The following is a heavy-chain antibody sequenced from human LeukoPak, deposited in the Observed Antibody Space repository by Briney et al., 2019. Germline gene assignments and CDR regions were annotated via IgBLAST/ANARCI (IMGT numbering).Heavy chain of an antibody. V-gene: IGHV4-4*07. CDR1: GVSISTFY. J-gene: IGHJ4*02. CDR3: ARAVAVRGVISLLYFDY. CDR2: IFTSGTT. D-gene: IGHD3-10*01. Sequence: PSETLSLTCTVSGVSISTFYWTWIRQPAGKGLEWIGRIFTSGTTNYNPSLKSRVTMSIDTSKNQFSLNLISVTAADTAVYYCARAVAVRGVISLLYFDYWGQGTLVTVSS.